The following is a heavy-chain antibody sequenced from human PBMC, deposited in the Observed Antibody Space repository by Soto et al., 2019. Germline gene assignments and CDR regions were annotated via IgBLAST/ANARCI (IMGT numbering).Heavy chain of an antibody. V-gene: IGHV1-69*01. J-gene: IGHJ4*02. CDR2: IIPIFGTA. D-gene: IGHD4-17*01. CDR1: GGTFSSYA. Sequence: QVQLVQSGAEVKKPGSSVKVSCKASGGTFSSYAISWVRQAPGQGLEWMGGIIPIFGTANYAQKFQGRVTIAADESTSIAYMELSSVRSEDTAVYYCARVRSVLPTVNTNYFDYLGQGTLGTVSS. CDR3: ARVRSVLPTVNTNYFDY.